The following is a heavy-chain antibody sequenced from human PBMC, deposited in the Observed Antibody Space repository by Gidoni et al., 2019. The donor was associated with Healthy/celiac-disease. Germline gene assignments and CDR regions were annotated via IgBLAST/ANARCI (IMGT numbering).Heavy chain of an antibody. D-gene: IGHD5-18*01. CDR1: GGSFSGYY. V-gene: IGHV4-34*01. Sequence: QVQLQQWGAGLLKPSETLSLTCAVYGGSFSGYYWSWIRQPPGKGLEWIGEINHSGSTNYNPSLKSRVTISVDTSKNQFSLKLSSVNAADTAVYYCARVRYSYGYPPFDYWGQGTLVTVSS. J-gene: IGHJ4*02. CDR2: INHSGST. CDR3: ARVRYSYGYPPFDY.